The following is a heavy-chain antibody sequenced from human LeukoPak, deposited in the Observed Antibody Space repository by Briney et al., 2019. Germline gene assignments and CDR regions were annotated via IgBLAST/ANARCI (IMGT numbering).Heavy chain of an antibody. CDR1: GFSSSDHY. D-gene: IGHD1-26*01. J-gene: IGHJ3*02. V-gene: IGHV3-72*01. Sequence: GGSLRLSCAAFGFSSSDHYMGWVRQAPGKGLEWVGRSEDKRNSYITDYAASVKGRFTISRDDSKNSLYLQMSSLKTEDTAVYYCCRGKIGSGGASDICGQGTKVIVSS. CDR3: CRGKIGSGGASDI. CDR2: SEDKRNSYIT.